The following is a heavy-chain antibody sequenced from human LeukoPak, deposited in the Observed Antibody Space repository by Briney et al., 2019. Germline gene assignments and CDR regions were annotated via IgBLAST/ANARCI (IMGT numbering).Heavy chain of an antibody. CDR3: ARTSGWYQEEEAFDI. V-gene: IGHV3-7*01. D-gene: IGHD6-19*01. J-gene: IGHJ3*02. CDR1: GFTFSSYW. CDR2: IKQDGSEK. Sequence: PGGSLRLSCAASGFTFSSYWMSWVRQAPGKGLEWVANIKQDGSEKYYVGSVKGRFTISRDNAKNSLYLQMNSLRAEDTAVYYCARTSGWYQEEEAFDIWGQGTMVTVSS.